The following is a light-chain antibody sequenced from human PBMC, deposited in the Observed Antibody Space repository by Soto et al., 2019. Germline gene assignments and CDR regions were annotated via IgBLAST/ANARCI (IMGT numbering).Light chain of an antibody. CDR2: GAS. CDR1: QSVRY. CDR3: QQYGSSPPYT. J-gene: IGKJ2*01. V-gene: IGKV3-20*01. Sequence: EIVLTQSPGTLSLSPGERATLSCRASQSVRYLAWYQQKPGQAPRLLIYGASRRATGIPDRFSGNGSGTDFTLTISRLEAEDFAVYYCQQYGSSPPYTFGQGTQLEIK.